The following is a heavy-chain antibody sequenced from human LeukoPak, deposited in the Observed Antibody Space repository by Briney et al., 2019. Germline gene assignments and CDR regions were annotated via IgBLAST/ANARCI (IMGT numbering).Heavy chain of an antibody. J-gene: IGHJ4*02. D-gene: IGHD6-6*01. V-gene: IGHV3-23*01. CDR1: GFTFSSYA. CDR3: AKDQLVHDY. CDR2: ISGSGGST. Sequence: GGSLRLSCAASGFTFSSYAMSWVRQAPGKGLEWGSAISGSGGSTYYAASAKGGFTIPKDNSKNPLYLQINSLRAEDTAVYYCAKDQLVHDYWGQGTLVTVSS.